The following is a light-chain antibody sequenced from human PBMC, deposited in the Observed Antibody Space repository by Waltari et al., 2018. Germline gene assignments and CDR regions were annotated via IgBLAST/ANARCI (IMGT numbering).Light chain of an antibody. V-gene: IGLV1-40*01. J-gene: IGLJ3*02. CDR2: GNN. Sequence: QSVLTQPPSVSGAPGQRVTISCPGRSSTIGPGSAVHRYPQLPGTAPKLLIYGNNNRPSGVPDRFSGSKSGTSASLAITGLQAEDEADYYCQSYGSDWVFGGGTKLTVL. CDR1: SSTIGPGSA. CDR3: QSYGSDWV.